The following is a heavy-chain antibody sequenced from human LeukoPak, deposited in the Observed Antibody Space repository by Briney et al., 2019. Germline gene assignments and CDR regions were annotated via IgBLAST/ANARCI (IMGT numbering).Heavy chain of an antibody. CDR2: ISYDGSNK. Sequence: GGSLRLSCAASGFTFSSYGMHWVRQAPGKGLEWVAVISYDGSNKYYADSVKGRFTISRDNSKNTLYLQMNSLRAEDTAVYYCAKGVTYGPFDYWGQGTLVTVSS. V-gene: IGHV3-30*18. CDR3: AKGVTYGPFDY. D-gene: IGHD2-8*01. J-gene: IGHJ4*02. CDR1: GFTFSSYG.